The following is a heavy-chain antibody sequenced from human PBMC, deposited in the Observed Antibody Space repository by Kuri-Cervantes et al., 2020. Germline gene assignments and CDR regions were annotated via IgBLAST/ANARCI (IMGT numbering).Heavy chain of an antibody. CDR3: ARGIAVAGLFFLN. CDR2: IYYSGST. V-gene: IGHV4-61*05. J-gene: IGHJ4*02. D-gene: IGHD6-19*01. CDR1: GGSISSSSYY. Sequence: GSLRLSCTVFGGSISSSSYYWGWIRQPPGKGLEWIGYIYYSGSTNYNPSLKSRVTISVDTSKNQFSLKLSSVTAADTAVYYCARGIAVAGLFFLNWGQGTLVTVSS.